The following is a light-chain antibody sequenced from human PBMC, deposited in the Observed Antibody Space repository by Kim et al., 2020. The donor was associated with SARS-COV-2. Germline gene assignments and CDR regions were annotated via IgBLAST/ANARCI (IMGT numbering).Light chain of an antibody. V-gene: IGKV1-5*01. CDR3: QQYHNYPVT. CDR1: QSINNW. J-gene: IGKJ1*01. Sequence: DIQMTQTPSTLSASIGDRVTITCRASQSINNWLAWYQQKPGKAPKLLMFDVSSLHSGVPSRFRGSGSGAEFTLTISSLQPDDFATYYCQQYHNYPVTFGQGTKVDIK. CDR2: DVS.